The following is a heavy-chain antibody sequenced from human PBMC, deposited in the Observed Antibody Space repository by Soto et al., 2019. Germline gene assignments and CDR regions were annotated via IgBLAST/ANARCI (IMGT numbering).Heavy chain of an antibody. Sequence: PETLSLTCTVDGASISGICWSWIRKSAGEGRGWVGRIYTTGTADYNPSLRSRALRSVDTSKKQFSLKLRSVTAADTSVYYCVRDGTKTLRDWFDPWGQGISVTVSS. CDR1: GASISGIC. J-gene: IGHJ5*02. V-gene: IGHV4-4*07. D-gene: IGHD1-1*01. CDR2: IYTTGTA. CDR3: VRDGTKTLRDWFDP.